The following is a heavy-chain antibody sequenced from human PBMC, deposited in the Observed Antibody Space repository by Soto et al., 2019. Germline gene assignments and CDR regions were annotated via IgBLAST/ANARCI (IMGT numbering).Heavy chain of an antibody. Sequence: ASVKVSCKASGYTFTAYHMHWVRQAPGQGLEWVGIINPSLGTANYAQKFQGRVAMTWDTSTTTVYMELSSLRSDDTAVYYCARAPYSRTSFHFDFRGQGTLVTVSS. CDR2: INPSLGTA. D-gene: IGHD3-22*01. CDR1: GYTFTAYH. J-gene: IGHJ4*02. V-gene: IGHV1-46*01. CDR3: ARAPYSRTSFHFDF.